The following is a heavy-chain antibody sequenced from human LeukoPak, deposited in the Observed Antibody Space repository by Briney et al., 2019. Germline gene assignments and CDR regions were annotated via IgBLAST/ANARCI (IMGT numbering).Heavy chain of an antibody. CDR3: ARPRDYDFWSGSPSWSDAFDI. J-gene: IGHJ3*02. Sequence: SETLSLICTVSGGSISSSSYYWGWIRQPPGTGLAWIGSIYYSGSTYYNPSLKSRVTISVDTSKNQFSLKLSSVTAADTAVYYCARPRDYDFWSGSPSWSDAFDIWGQGTMVTVSS. CDR2: IYYSGST. CDR1: GGSISSSSYY. D-gene: IGHD3-3*01. V-gene: IGHV4-39*01.